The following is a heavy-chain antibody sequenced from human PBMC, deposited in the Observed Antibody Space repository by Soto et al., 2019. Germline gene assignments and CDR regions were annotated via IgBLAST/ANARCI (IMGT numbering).Heavy chain of an antibody. CDR3: ARDASFYGDNWFDP. J-gene: IGHJ5*02. D-gene: IGHD4-17*01. CDR1: GFTFSDYY. Sequence: GGSLRLSCAASGFTFSDYYMSWIRQAPGKGLEWVSYISSSGSTIYYADSVKGRFTISRDNAKNSLYLQMNSLRAEDTAVYYCARDASFYGDNWFDPWGQGTLVTVSS. CDR2: ISSSGSTI. V-gene: IGHV3-11*01.